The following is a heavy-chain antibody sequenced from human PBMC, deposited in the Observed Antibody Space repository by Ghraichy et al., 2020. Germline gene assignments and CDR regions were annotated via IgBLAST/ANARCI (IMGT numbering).Heavy chain of an antibody. CDR2: IYPGDSDT. CDR3: ARAPSRYSSWGAYYYYGMDV. V-gene: IGHV5-51*01. J-gene: IGHJ6*02. D-gene: IGHD6-13*01. CDR1: GYSFTSYW. Sequence: GESLNISCKGSGYSFTSYWIGWVRQMPGKGLEWMGIIYPGDSDTRYSPSFQGQVTISADKSISTAYLQWCSLKASDTAMYYCARAPSRYSSWGAYYYYGMDVWGQGTTVTVSS.